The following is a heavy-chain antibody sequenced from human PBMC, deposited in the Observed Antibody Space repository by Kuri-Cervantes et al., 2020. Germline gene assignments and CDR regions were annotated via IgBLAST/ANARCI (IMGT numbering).Heavy chain of an antibody. D-gene: IGHD2-15*01. CDR2: INGRGLIT. Sequence: GGSLRLSCVASGFTFSCYAMAWVRQAPGKGLEWVSVINGRGLITYYADSVKGRLTISRDNSKNSLYLQMNSLRAEDTAVYYCARDGAVVAALSSGSDWFDPWGQGTLVTVSS. CDR1: GFTFSCYA. V-gene: IGHV3-23*01. CDR3: ARDGAVVAALSSGSDWFDP. J-gene: IGHJ5*02.